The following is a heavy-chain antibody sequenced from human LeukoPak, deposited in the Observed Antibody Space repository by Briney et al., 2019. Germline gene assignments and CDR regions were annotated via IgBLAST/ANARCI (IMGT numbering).Heavy chain of an antibody. CDR2: ISSTSSYI. V-gene: IGHV3-21*01. Sequence: GGSLRLSCAASGFTFSPYSMNWVRQAPGKGLEWVSSISSTSSYIYYADSVKGRFTISRDNAKNSLSLQMNSLRAEDTAVYYCARGDTVPLFRAYYYMDVWGKGTTVTVSS. CDR1: GFTFSPYS. CDR3: ARGDTVPLFRAYYYMDV. D-gene: IGHD5-18*01. J-gene: IGHJ6*03.